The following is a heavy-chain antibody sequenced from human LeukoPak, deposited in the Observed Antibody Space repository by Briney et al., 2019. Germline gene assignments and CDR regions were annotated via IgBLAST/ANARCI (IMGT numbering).Heavy chain of an antibody. CDR3: ARDFYYGSGSYSAYYYMDV. D-gene: IGHD3-10*01. J-gene: IGHJ6*03. CDR2: INPSGGST. Sequence: ASVKVSCKGSGYTFTSYYMHWVRQAPGQGLEWMGIINPSGGSTRYAQKFQGRVTMTRDMSTSTVYMERSSLRSEDKAVYYCARDFYYGSGSYSAYYYMDVWGKGTTVTVSS. V-gene: IGHV1-46*01. CDR1: GYTFTSYY.